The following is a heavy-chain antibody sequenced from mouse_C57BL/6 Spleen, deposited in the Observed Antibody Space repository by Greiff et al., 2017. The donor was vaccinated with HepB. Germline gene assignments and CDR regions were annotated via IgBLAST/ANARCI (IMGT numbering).Heavy chain of an antibody. CDR3: ARKAGYDYAGYYFDY. Sequence: VQLVESGPELVKPGASVKISCKASGYAFSSSWMNWVKQRPGKGLEWIGRIYPGDGDTNYNGKFKGKATLTADKSSSTAYMQLSSLTSEDSAVYFCARKAGYDYAGYYFDYWGQGTTLTVSS. CDR1: GYAFSSSW. V-gene: IGHV1-82*01. CDR2: IYPGDGDT. J-gene: IGHJ2*01. D-gene: IGHD2-4*01.